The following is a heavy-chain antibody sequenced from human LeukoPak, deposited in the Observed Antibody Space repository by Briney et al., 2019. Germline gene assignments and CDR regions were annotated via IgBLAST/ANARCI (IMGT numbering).Heavy chain of an antibody. V-gene: IGHV3-23*01. J-gene: IGHJ4*02. Sequence: GGSLRLSCAASGVTFSGYAMTWVRQAPGKGLEWVSSITGSGDYTYYTDSVRGRFTISRDNSKNILYLQMNSLRGEDTDLYSCAKDGLYYDGSAHVYYFDYWGQGTLVAVSS. CDR1: GVTFSGYA. CDR2: ITGSGDYT. CDR3: AKDGLYYDGSAHVYYFDY. D-gene: IGHD3-22*01.